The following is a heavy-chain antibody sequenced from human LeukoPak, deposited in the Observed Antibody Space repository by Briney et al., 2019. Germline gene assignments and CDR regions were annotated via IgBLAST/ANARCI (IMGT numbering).Heavy chain of an antibody. D-gene: IGHD3-3*01. CDR1: GFTFSSYT. V-gene: IGHV3-21*01. J-gene: IGHJ4*02. CDR3: ARALKGDFWSGYPAWGW. Sequence: GGSLRLSCVASGFTFSSYTMNWVRQAPGKGLQWVSSISSSSDFRYYADSVTGRFTISRDNAKNSLYLQLNSLRAEDTAVYYCARALKGDFWSGYPAWGWWGQGTLVTVSS. CDR2: ISSSSDFR.